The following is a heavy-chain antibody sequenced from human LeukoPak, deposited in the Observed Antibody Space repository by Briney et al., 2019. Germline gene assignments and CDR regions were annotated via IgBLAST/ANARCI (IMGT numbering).Heavy chain of an antibody. J-gene: IGHJ5*02. CDR2: IIPIFGTA. V-gene: IGHV1-69*01. CDR3: ARDRLGIPFDP. D-gene: IGHD7-27*01. CDR1: GGTFSSYA. Sequence: GASVKVCCKASGGTFSSYAISWVRQAPGQGLEWMGGIIPIFGTANYAQKFQGRVTITADESTSTAYMELSSLRSEDTAVYYCARDRLGIPFDPWGQGTLVTVSS.